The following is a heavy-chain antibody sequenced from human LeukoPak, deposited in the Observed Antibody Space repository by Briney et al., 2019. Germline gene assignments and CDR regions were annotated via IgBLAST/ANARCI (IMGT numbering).Heavy chain of an antibody. J-gene: IGHJ5*02. V-gene: IGHV4-59*01. Sequence: SETLSLTCTVSGGSMSSYYWSWIRQPPGKGLEWIGYIYYSGSTNYNPSLKSRVTISVDTSKNQFSLKLSSVTAADTAVYYCARGLVIPNNWFDPWGQGTLVTVSS. D-gene: IGHD3-9*01. CDR2: IYYSGST. CDR1: GGSMSSYY. CDR3: ARGLVIPNNWFDP.